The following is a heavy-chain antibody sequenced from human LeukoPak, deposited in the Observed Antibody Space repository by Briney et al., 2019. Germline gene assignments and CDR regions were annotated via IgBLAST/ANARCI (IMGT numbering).Heavy chain of an antibody. V-gene: IGHV4-38-2*02. CDR2: IYHSGIT. J-gene: IGHJ5*02. CDR1: GYSISSPYC. CDR3: ARYGSGSYVSDWFDP. D-gene: IGHD3-10*01. Sequence: SETLSLTCTVSGYSISSPYCWGWIRQPPGKGLECIGIIYHSGITYYNPSLESRVTVSVDTSKNQFSLKLSSVTAADSAVYYCARYGSGSYVSDWFDPWGQGTLVTVSS.